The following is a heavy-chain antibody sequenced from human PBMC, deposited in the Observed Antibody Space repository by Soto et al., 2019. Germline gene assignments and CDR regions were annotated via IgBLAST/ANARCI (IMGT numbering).Heavy chain of an antibody. V-gene: IGHV3-74*01. CDR2: INGDGSDT. CDR3: AKTAASIQYSYGAVDY. D-gene: IGHD5-18*01. Sequence: GSLRLSCAASGFTFSTYWMHWVRQAPGKGLVWVSRINGDGSDTVYTDFVKGRFTSSRDNAKNTLYLQMNSLRAEDTAVYYCAKTAASIQYSYGAVDYWGQGTLVTVSS. CDR1: GFTFSTYW. J-gene: IGHJ4*02.